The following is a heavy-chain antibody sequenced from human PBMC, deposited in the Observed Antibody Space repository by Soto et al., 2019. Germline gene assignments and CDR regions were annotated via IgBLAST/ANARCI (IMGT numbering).Heavy chain of an antibody. J-gene: IGHJ6*02. Sequence: KPSETLSLTCTVSGGSISSYYWSWIRQPPGKGLEWIGYIYYSGSTNYNPSLKSRVTISVDTSKNQFSLKLSSVTAADTAVYYCARRRFGELNSMDVWGQGTTVTVS. D-gene: IGHD3-10*01. CDR3: ARRRFGELNSMDV. V-gene: IGHV4-59*01. CDR2: IYYSGST. CDR1: GGSISSYY.